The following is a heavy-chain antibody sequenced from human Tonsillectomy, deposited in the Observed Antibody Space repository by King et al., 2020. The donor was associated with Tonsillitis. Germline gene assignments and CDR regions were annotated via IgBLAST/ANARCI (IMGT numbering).Heavy chain of an antibody. CDR3: ARDGPNYYYMDV. CDR2: IWYNGGNK. V-gene: IGHV3-33*08. Sequence: QVQLVESGGGVVQPGRPLRLSCAASGFTFSSYGMHWVRQAPGKGLEWVAVIWYNGGNKYYADSVKGRFTISRDNSKNTLFLQMNSLRAEDTAVYYCARDGPNYYYMDVWGKGTTVTVSS. CDR1: GFTFSSYG. J-gene: IGHJ6*03.